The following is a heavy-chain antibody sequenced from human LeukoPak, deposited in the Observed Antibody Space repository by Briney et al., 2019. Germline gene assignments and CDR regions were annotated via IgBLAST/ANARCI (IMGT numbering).Heavy chain of an antibody. Sequence: GASVKVSCKASGGTFSNYAISWLRQAPGQGLEWMGGIIPIFGTANYAQKFRGRVTITADKSTRTAYMELSSLRSEDTAVYYCARGRNYYDSSSFDPWGQGTLVTVSS. V-gene: IGHV1-69*06. CDR1: GGTFSNYA. J-gene: IGHJ5*02. CDR2: IIPIFGTA. CDR3: ARGRNYYDSSSFDP. D-gene: IGHD3-22*01.